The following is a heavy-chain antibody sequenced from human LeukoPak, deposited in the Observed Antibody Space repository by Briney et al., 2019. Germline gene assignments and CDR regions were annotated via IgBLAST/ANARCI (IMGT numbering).Heavy chain of an antibody. CDR2: INSDGSST. CDR1: GFTFSSYW. V-gene: IGHV3-74*01. Sequence: GGSLRLFCAASGFTFSSYWMHWVRQAPGKGLVWVSRINSDGSSTSYADSVKGRLTISSDNAKNTLYLQMNSVRSECTAEYYCVRDVGARCRGGFDSRGQGTLLAVSS. D-gene: IGHD3-10*01. J-gene: IGHJ5*01. CDR3: VRDVGARCRGGFDS.